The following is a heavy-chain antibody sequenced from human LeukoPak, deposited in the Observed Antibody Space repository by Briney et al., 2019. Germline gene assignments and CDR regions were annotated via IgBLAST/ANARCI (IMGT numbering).Heavy chain of an antibody. CDR2: ISSSNSTI. V-gene: IGHV3-48*04. CDR1: GFTFSSYS. J-gene: IGHJ4*02. CDR3: ARDTNWNDVGFDY. Sequence: PGGSLRLSCAASGFTFSSYSMNWVRQAPGKGLEWVSYISSSNSTIYYADSVKGRFTISRDNAKNSLYLQMNSLRAEDTAVYYCARDTNWNDVGFDYWGQGTLVTVSS. D-gene: IGHD1-20*01.